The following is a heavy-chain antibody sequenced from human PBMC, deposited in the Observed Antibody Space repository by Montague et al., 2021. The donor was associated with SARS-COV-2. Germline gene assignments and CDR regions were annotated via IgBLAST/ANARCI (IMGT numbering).Heavy chain of an antibody. CDR1: GFSLSTSGMC. CDR2: IDWDDDK. CDR3: ARIRRGDDYVWGSYRYAPFDY. D-gene: IGHD3-16*02. J-gene: IGHJ4*02. V-gene: IGHV2-70*01. Sequence: PALVKPTQTLTLTCTFSGFSLSTSGMCVSWIRQPPGKALEWLALIDWDDDKYYSTSLKTRLTISKDTSKNQVVLTMTNMDPVDTATYYCARIRRGDDYVWGSYRYAPFDYWGQGTLVTVSS.